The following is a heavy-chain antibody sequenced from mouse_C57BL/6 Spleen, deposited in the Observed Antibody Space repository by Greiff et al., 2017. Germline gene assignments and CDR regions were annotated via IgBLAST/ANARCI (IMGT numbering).Heavy chain of an antibody. Sequence: QVQLQQSGAELARPGASVKMSCKASGYTFTSYTMHWVKQRPGQGLEWIGYINPSSGYTKYNQKFKDKATLTADKSSSTAYMQLSSLTSEDSAVYYCARGGGNYYAMDDWGQGTSVTVSS. CDR1: GYTFTSYT. CDR2: INPSSGYT. D-gene: IGHD2-1*01. CDR3: ARGGGNYYAMDD. J-gene: IGHJ4*01. V-gene: IGHV1-4*01.